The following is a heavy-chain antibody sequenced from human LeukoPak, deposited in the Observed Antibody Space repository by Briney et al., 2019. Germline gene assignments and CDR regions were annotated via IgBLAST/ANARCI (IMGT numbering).Heavy chain of an antibody. CDR1: GFTFSSSE. Sequence: GGSLGLSCAASGFTFSSSEMHWVRQAPGKGLEWLSYISTSGGTIYSADSVRGRFTISRDNAKNSLYLQLNTLRVEDTAVYYCARDQGNSGYDLAFDYWGQGTLVTVSS. D-gene: IGHD5-12*01. CDR2: ISTSGGTI. J-gene: IGHJ4*02. V-gene: IGHV3-48*03. CDR3: ARDQGNSGYDLAFDY.